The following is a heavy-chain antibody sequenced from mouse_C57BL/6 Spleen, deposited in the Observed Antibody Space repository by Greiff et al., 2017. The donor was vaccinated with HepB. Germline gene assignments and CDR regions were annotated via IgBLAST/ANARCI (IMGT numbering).Heavy chain of an antibody. V-gene: IGHV1-82*01. J-gene: IGHJ2*01. CDR2: IYPGDGDT. D-gene: IGHD2-3*01. CDR1: GYAFSSSW. CDR3: ARSADDYFDY. Sequence: VMLVESGPELVKPGASVKISCKASGYAFSSSWMNWVKQRPGKGLEWIGRIYPGDGDTNYNGKFKGKATLTADKSSSTAYMQLSSLTSEDSAVYFCARSADDYFDYWGQGTTLTVSS.